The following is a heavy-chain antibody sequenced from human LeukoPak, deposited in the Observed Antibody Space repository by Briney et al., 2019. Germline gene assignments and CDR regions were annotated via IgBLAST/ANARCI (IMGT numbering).Heavy chain of an antibody. Sequence: GRSLRLSCAASGFTVSSNYMSWVRQAPGKGLEWVSVIYSGGSTYYADSVKGRFTISRDNSKNTLYLQMNSLRAEDTAVYYCARASSYYDSSGFVDYWGQGTLVTVSS. J-gene: IGHJ4*02. D-gene: IGHD3-22*01. V-gene: IGHV3-66*01. CDR2: IYSGGST. CDR1: GFTVSSNY. CDR3: ARASSYYDSSGFVDY.